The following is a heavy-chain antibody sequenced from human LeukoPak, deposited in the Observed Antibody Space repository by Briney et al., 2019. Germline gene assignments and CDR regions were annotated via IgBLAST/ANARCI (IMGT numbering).Heavy chain of an antibody. J-gene: IGHJ4*02. Sequence: GGSLRLSCAASGFTFSNYAMYWVRQAPGRGLEYVSAISTNGGSTDYANSVKGRFTISRDNSDNRVFLQMGILRAEDMAVYYCARGGYYDSSGSFDYWGQGILVTVSS. CDR2: ISTNGGST. CDR1: GFTFSNYA. CDR3: ARGGYYDSSGSFDY. V-gene: IGHV3-64*01. D-gene: IGHD3-22*01.